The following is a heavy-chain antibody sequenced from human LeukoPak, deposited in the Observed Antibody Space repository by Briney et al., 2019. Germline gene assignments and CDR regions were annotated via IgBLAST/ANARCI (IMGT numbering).Heavy chain of an antibody. J-gene: IGHJ3*02. CDR2: INHSGST. D-gene: IGHD6-19*01. V-gene: IGHV4-34*01. CDR1: GGSISSYY. Sequence: SETLSLTCTVSGGSISSYYWNWIRQPPGMGLEWIGEINHSGSTNYNPSLKSRVTISVDTSKNQFSLKLSSVTAADTAVYYCAGQWLVHAFDIWGQGTMVTVSS. CDR3: AGQWLVHAFDI.